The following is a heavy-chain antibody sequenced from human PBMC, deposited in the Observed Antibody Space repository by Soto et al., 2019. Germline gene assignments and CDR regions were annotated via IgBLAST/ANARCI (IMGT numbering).Heavy chain of an antibody. CDR2: ISYDGSNK. CDR1: GFTFSSYA. J-gene: IGHJ4*02. Sequence: QVQLVESGGGVVQPGRSLRLSCAASGFTFSSYAMHWVRQAPGKGLEWVAVISYDGSNKYYADSVKGRFTISRDNSKNPLYLQMNSLRAEDTVVYYCAREVEGGATVVTELEGFFDYWGQGTLVTVSS. D-gene: IGHD2-15*01. CDR3: AREVEGGATVVTELEGFFDY. V-gene: IGHV3-30-3*01.